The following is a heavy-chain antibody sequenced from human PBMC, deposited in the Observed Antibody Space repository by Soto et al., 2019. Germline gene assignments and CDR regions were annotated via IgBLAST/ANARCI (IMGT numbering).Heavy chain of an antibody. V-gene: IGHV5-51*01. D-gene: IGHD3-22*01. CDR2: IYPGDSDT. Sequence: GESLKISCKGSGYSFTSYWIGWVRQMPGKGLEWMGIIYPGDSDTRYSPSFQGQVTISADKSISTAYLQWSSLKASDTAMYYCARGEYYYDSGGYYFNYWGQGTLVTVSS. J-gene: IGHJ4*02. CDR3: ARGEYYYDSGGYYFNY. CDR1: GYSFTSYW.